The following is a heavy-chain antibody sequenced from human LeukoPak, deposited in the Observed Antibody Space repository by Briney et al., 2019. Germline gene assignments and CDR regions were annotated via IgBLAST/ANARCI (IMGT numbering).Heavy chain of an antibody. CDR2: ISYDGTDK. Sequence: GGSLRLSCAASGFTFSSYAMHWVRQAPGKGLEWVAVISYDGTDKYYADSVKGRFTISRDNSKNTLYLQMNSPRAEDTAVYYCARDISGSYFDSWGQGTLVTVSS. CDR1: GFTFSSYA. D-gene: IGHD1-26*01. J-gene: IGHJ4*02. V-gene: IGHV3-30-3*01. CDR3: ARDISGSYFDS.